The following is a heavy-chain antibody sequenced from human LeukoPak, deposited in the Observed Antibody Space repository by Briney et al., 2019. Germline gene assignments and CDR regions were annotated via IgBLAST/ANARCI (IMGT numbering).Heavy chain of an antibody. CDR3: ARDIGHCSGGSCYGFWFDP. CDR1: GYTFTGYY. CDR2: IYANNGGT. D-gene: IGHD2-15*01. J-gene: IGHJ5*02. Sequence: ASVKVSCKASGYTFTGYYMHWVRQAPGQGLEWMGWIYANNGGTIYAQKFQGRVTMTRDTSISTAYMELSRVRSDDTAVYYCARDIGHCSGGSCYGFWFDPWGQGTLVTVSS. V-gene: IGHV1-2*02.